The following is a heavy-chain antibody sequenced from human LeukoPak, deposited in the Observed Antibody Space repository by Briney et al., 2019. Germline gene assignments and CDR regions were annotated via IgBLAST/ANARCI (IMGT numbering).Heavy chain of an antibody. CDR1: GGSISSYY. D-gene: IGHD2-15*01. CDR2: IYTSGST. J-gene: IGHJ3*02. Sequence: SETLSLTCTVSGGSISSYYWSWIRQPAGKGLEWIGRIYTSGSTNYNPSLKSRVTMSVDTSKNQFSLKLRSVTAADTAVYYCVRGYCTSGTCYYDAFDMWGQGTMVTVSS. V-gene: IGHV4-4*07. CDR3: VRGYCTSGTCYYDAFDM.